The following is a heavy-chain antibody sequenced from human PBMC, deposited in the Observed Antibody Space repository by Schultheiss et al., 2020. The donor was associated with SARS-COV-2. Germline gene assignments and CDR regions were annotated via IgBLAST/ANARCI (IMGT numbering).Heavy chain of an antibody. D-gene: IGHD6-19*01. V-gene: IGHV3-33*01. CDR2: IWYDGSNK. CDR1: GFTFSSYG. J-gene: IGHJ4*02. CDR3: ARLLYSSGWVDY. Sequence: GESLKISCAASGFTFSSYGMHWVRQAPGKGLEWVAVIWYDGSNKYYADSVKGRFTISRDNSKNTLYLQMNSLRAEDTAVYYCARLLYSSGWVDYWGQGTLVTVSS.